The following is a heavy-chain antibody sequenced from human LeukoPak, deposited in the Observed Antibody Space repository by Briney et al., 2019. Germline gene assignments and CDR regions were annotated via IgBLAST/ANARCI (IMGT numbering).Heavy chain of an antibody. V-gene: IGHV3-30*18. CDR2: ISFDGSNK. CDR3: ANGYSYGPV. Sequence: PGRSLRLSCAASGFTFSSYSMHWVRQAPGKGLEWVAVISFDGSNKYYADSVRGRFTISRDNSKNTLYLQMNSLRAEDTAVYYCANGYSYGPVWGQGTLVTISS. J-gene: IGHJ4*02. D-gene: IGHD5-18*01. CDR1: GFTFSSYS.